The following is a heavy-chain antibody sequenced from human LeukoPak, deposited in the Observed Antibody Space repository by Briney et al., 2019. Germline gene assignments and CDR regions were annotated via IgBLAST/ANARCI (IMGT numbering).Heavy chain of an antibody. CDR3: ASASGYDFYYYGMGV. CDR2: IYYSGST. D-gene: IGHD5-12*01. CDR1: GGSISSYY. Sequence: SETLSLTCTVSGGSISSYYWSWIRQPPGKGLEWIGYIYYSGSTNYNPSLKSRVTISVDTSKNQFSLKLSSVTAADTAVYYCASASGYDFYYYGMGVWGQGTTVTVSS. V-gene: IGHV4-59*01. J-gene: IGHJ6*02.